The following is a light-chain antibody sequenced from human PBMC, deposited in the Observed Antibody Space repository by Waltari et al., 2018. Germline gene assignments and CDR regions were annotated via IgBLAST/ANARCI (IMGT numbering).Light chain of an antibody. CDR2: EVN. Sequence: QSALTQPASVSGSPGQSITVSCPGTRSDVGSYNLVSWFQQYPDTAPKLIIFEVNKRPSGVSNRFSGSKSGNTASLTISGLQAGDEADYYCCSYAGSGIYVFGTGAKVTVL. J-gene: IGLJ1*01. CDR1: RSDVGSYNL. CDR3: CSYAGSGIYV. V-gene: IGLV2-23*02.